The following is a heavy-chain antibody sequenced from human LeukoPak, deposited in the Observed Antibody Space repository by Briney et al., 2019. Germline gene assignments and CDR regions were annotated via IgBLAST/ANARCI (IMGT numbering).Heavy chain of an antibody. J-gene: IGHJ3*02. V-gene: IGHV4-34*01. CDR1: GGSFSGYY. Sequence: SETLSLNCAVYGGSFSGYYWSWIRQPPGKGLEWIGEINHSGSTNYNPSLKSRVTISVDTSKNQFSLKLSSVTAADTAVYYCARGHRKAFDIWGQGTMVTVSS. CDR3: ARGHRKAFDI. CDR2: INHSGST.